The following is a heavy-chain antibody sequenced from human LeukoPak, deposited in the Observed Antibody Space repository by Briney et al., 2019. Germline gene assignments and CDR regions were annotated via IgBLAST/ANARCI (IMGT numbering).Heavy chain of an antibody. CDR1: GFTFSSYE. D-gene: IGHD6-19*01. Sequence: RTGGSLRLSCAASGFTFSSYEMNWVRQAPGKGLEWVSYISSSGSTIYYADSVKGRSTISRDNAKNSLYLQMNSLRAEDTAVYYCARETVAGTFYYGMDVWGQGTTVTVSS. CDR3: ARETVAGTFYYGMDV. J-gene: IGHJ6*02. CDR2: ISSSGSTI. V-gene: IGHV3-48*03.